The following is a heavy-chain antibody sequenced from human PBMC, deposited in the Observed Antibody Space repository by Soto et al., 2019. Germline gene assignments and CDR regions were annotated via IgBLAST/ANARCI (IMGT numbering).Heavy chain of an antibody. V-gene: IGHV1-69*13. CDR1: GCSFSSYA. J-gene: IGHJ6*02. D-gene: IGHD2-15*01. CDR3: AVVVVAAVYYYGMDV. CDR2: IIPIFGTA. Sequence: GASVKVSCKASGCSFSSYAISWVRQAPGQGLEWMGGIIPIFGTANYAQKFQGRVTITADESTSTAYMELSSLRSEDTAVYYCAVVVVAAVYYYGMDVWGQGTTVTVSS.